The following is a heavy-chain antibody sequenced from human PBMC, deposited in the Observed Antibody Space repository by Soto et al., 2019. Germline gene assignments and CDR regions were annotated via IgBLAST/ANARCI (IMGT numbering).Heavy chain of an antibody. D-gene: IGHD6-13*01. Sequence: EVQLLESGGGLVQPGGSLRLSCAASGFTFSSYAMTWVRQAPGKGLGWVSTISGSGAGTDYAESVKGRFTISRDNSKNTQYLQMNSLRAEDTAVYYCAKTYGSSWYYFDNWGQGTLVTVSS. CDR2: ISGSGAGT. J-gene: IGHJ4*02. V-gene: IGHV3-23*01. CDR1: GFTFSSYA. CDR3: AKTYGSSWYYFDN.